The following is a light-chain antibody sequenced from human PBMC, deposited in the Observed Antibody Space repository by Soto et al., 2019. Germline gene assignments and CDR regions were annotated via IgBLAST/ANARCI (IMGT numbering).Light chain of an antibody. Sequence: QSALTQPASVSGSPGQSITISCTGTSSDVGSYNYVSWYQQHPGKAPKLIIYDVSKWPSGVPDRFSGSKSGYTASLTISGLQAEDEADYYCCSYAGSSTWVFGGGTKLTVL. CDR1: SSDVGSYNY. CDR3: CSYAGSSTWV. V-gene: IGLV2-11*01. J-gene: IGLJ3*02. CDR2: DVS.